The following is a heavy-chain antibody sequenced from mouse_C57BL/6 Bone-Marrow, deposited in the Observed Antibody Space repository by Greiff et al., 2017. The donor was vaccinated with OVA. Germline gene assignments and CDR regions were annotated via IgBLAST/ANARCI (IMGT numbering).Heavy chain of an antibody. CDR2: ISSGSSTI. Sequence: EVKLMESGGGLVKPGGSLKLSCAASGFTFSDYGMHWVRQAPEKGLEWVAYISSGSSTIYYADTVKGRFTISRDNAKNTLFLQMISLRSEYTAMYYCAGPSIYYYGSSYVGFDCWGKGTTLTVSS. V-gene: IGHV5-17*01. D-gene: IGHD1-1*01. CDR3: AGPSIYYYGSSYVGFDC. CDR1: GFTFSDYG. J-gene: IGHJ2*01.